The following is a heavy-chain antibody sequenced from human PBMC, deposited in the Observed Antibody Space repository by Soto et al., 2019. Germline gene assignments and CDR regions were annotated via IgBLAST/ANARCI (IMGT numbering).Heavy chain of an antibody. J-gene: IGHJ3*02. D-gene: IGHD2-21*02. Sequence: GGSLRLSCAASGITVGSNYMSWVRQAPGKGLEWVSVIYSGGSTYYADSVKGRFTISRDTSKNTLYLQMNSLGADDTAFFYCARGGGAYCGSDCMRAFDIWGQGTMVTVSS. V-gene: IGHV3-66*01. CDR1: GITVGSNY. CDR3: ARGGGAYCGSDCMRAFDI. CDR2: IYSGGST.